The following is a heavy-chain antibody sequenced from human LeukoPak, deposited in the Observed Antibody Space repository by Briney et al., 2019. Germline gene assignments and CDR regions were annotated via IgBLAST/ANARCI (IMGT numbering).Heavy chain of an antibody. CDR2: INPNSGGT. CDR3: ARVARSSGWYYFDY. D-gene: IGHD6-19*01. CDR1: GYTFTGYY. V-gene: IGHV1-2*06. Sequence: ASVKVSCTASGYTFTGYYMHWVRQAPGQGLEWMGRINPNSGGTNYAQKFQGRITMTRDTSISTAYMELSRLRSDDTAVYYCARVARSSGWYYFDYWGQGTLVTVSS. J-gene: IGHJ4*02.